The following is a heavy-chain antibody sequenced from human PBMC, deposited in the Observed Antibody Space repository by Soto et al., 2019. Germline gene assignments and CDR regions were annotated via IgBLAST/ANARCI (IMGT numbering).Heavy chain of an antibody. CDR2: IYYSGST. CDR3: ASGGRSYCSGGSCYDLFAY. Sequence: SETLSLTCTVSGGSISSYYWSWIRQPPGKGLEWIGYIYYSGSTNYNPSLKSRVTISVDTSKNQFSLKLSSVTAADTAVYYCASGGRSYCSGGSCYDLFAYWGQGTLVPVSS. D-gene: IGHD2-15*01. V-gene: IGHV4-59*01. CDR1: GGSISSYY. J-gene: IGHJ4*02.